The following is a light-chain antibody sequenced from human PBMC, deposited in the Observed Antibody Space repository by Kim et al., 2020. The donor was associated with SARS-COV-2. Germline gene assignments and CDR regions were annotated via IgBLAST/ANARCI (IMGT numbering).Light chain of an antibody. V-gene: IGKV3-20*01. CDR1: QSVGNNY. CDR2: GAT. CDR3: QQYGGSTLT. Sequence: PGERATLSCRASQSVGNNYLAWYQQSPGQAPRLLIFGATGRAPGIPDRFSGSGSGTDFTLTISRLEPEDFAVYHCQQYGGSTLTFGGGTKLE. J-gene: IGKJ4*01.